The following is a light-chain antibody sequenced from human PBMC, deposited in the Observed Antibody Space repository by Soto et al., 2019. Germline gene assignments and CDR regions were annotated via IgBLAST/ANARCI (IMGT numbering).Light chain of an antibody. Sequence: ETVMTQSPGTLSVSLGERATLSCMASQSVSIHLAWYQQTPGQAPRLLIYDTSTRATGIPARFSGSGSGTEFTLTIRSLQSEDFAVYYCQQYSNWPPINCGQGKRRAIK. CDR1: QSVSIH. CDR3: QQYSNWPPIN. V-gene: IGKV3-15*01. J-gene: IGKJ5*01. CDR2: DTS.